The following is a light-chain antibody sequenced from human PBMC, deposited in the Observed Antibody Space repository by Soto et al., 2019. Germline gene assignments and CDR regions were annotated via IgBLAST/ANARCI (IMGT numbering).Light chain of an antibody. CDR3: ATWDDSMNVV. CDR2: GNS. CDR1: SSNIGAHYD. V-gene: IGLV1-40*01. J-gene: IGLJ2*01. Sequence: QSVLTQPPSVSGAPGQRVTISCTGSSSNIGAHYDVHWYQQLPGTAPKLLIYGNSNRPSGVPDRFSGSKSGTSASLAISGLQSDDEADYYCATWDDSMNVVFGGGTKVTVL.